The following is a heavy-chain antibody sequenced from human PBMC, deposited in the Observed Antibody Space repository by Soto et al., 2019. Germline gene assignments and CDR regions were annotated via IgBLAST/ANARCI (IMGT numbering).Heavy chain of an antibody. J-gene: IGHJ4*02. D-gene: IGHD6-13*01. CDR1: GFSLSTSEVG. CDR2: IYWNDDK. Sequence: QITLKESGPTLVNPTQTLTLTCTFSGFSLSTSEVGVGWIRQPPGKALEWLALIYWNDDKRYSPSLKSRLTITKDTSKNPVVLTMTNMDPVDTATYSCAHTIADQSLRYYLDYWGQGTLVTVSS. V-gene: IGHV2-5*01. CDR3: AHTIADQSLRYYLDY.